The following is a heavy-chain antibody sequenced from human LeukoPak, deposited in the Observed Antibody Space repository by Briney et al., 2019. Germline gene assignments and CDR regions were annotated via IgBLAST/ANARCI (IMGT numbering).Heavy chain of an antibody. J-gene: IGHJ4*02. CDR1: GFTFASYS. Sequence: GGSLRLSCAASGFTFASYSMNWVRQAPGKGLKWVSSISGDSTYIYNAGSVKGRCTISRDNAQASLYLQMISLRADDTAVYYCARVSGRLERQSDLDYWGQGTLVIVSS. CDR2: ISGDSTYI. CDR3: ARVSGRLERQSDLDY. V-gene: IGHV3-21*01. D-gene: IGHD1-1*01.